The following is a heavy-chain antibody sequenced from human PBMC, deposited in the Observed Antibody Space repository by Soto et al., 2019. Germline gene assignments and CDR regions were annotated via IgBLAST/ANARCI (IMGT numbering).Heavy chain of an antibody. J-gene: IGHJ6*02. V-gene: IGHV1-69*12. Sequence: QVQLVQSGAEVKKPGSSVKVSCKASGGTFSSYAISWVRQAPGQGLEWMGGIIPIFGTANYAQKFQGRVTITADESTSTAYMELRSLRSEDTAVYYCARAGGYCISTSCPLGNYYYYGMDVWGQGTTVTVSS. D-gene: IGHD2-2*01. CDR2: IIPIFGTA. CDR1: GGTFSSYA. CDR3: ARAGGYCISTSCPLGNYYYYGMDV.